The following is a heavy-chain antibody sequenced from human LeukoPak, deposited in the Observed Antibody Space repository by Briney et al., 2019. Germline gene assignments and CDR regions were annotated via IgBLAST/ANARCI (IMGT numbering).Heavy chain of an antibody. D-gene: IGHD3/OR15-3a*01. J-gene: IGHJ4*02. CDR1: GFTFTNAY. CDR3: TTWTSH. V-gene: IGHV3-15*01. Sequence: GGSLRLSCAASGFTFTNAYMSCVRQAPGKGLEWVGRVKSKTDGGTTEYAAPVYGRFTISRDDSKNTLYLQMNSLKTEDTAVYYCTTWTSHWGQGTLVTVSS. CDR2: VKSKTDGGTT.